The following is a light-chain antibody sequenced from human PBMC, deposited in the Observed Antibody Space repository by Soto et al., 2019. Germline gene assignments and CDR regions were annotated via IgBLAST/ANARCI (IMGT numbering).Light chain of an antibody. CDR2: DAS. CDR1: QSINNY. V-gene: IGKV1-33*01. Sequence: DIQMTQSPSSLSASVGDRVTITCRASQSINNYLNWYQQKPGKAPKLLIYDASNLETGVPSRFSGSGSGTDFTFTISSLQPEDIATYYCQQYDNLYTFGQGTKLEIK. J-gene: IGKJ2*01. CDR3: QQYDNLYT.